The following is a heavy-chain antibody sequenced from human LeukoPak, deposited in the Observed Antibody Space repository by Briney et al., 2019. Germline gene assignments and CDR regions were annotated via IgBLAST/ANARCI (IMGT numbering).Heavy chain of an antibody. Sequence: ASVKVSCKASGYTFTSYDINWVRQATGQGLEWMGWMNPNSGNTGYAQKFQGRVTMTRNTSISTAYMELSSLRSEDTAVYYCARGQYCSSTSCYYYYYCYMDVWGKGTTVTVSS. D-gene: IGHD2-2*01. V-gene: IGHV1-8*01. J-gene: IGHJ6*03. CDR3: ARGQYCSSTSCYYYYYCYMDV. CDR2: MNPNSGNT. CDR1: GYTFTSYD.